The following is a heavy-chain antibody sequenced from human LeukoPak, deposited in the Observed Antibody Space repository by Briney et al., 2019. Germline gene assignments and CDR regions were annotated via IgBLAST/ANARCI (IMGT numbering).Heavy chain of an antibody. Sequence: SVKVSCKASGGTFSSYAISWVRQAPGQGLEWTGRIIPILGIANYAQKFQGRVTITADKSTSTAYMELSSLRSEDAAVYYCANSQRRFLEELYYYYYMDVWGKGTTVTVSS. J-gene: IGHJ6*03. CDR1: GGTFSSYA. CDR2: IIPILGIA. D-gene: IGHD3-3*01. V-gene: IGHV1-69*04. CDR3: ANSQRRFLEELYYYYYMDV.